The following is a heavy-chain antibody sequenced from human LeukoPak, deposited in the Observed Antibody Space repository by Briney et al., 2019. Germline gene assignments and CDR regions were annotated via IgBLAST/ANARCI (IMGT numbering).Heavy chain of an antibody. CDR2: IYYSGST. CDR1: GGSISSGDYY. J-gene: IGHJ5*02. V-gene: IGHV4-30-4*08. Sequence: SETLSLTCTVSGGSISSGDYYWSWIRQPPGKGLEWIGYIYYSGSTYYNPSLKSRVTISVDTSKNQFSLKLSSVTAADTAVYYCAGSDPVQYHLLRNWFDPWGQGTLVTVSS. D-gene: IGHD2-2*01. CDR3: AGSDPVQYHLLRNWFDP.